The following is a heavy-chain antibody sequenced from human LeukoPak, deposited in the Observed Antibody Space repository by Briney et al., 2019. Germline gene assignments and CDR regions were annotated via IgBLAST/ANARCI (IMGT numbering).Heavy chain of an antibody. CDR3: ARRDGYNPFDY. Sequence: GGSLRLSCAASGFTFSSYAMSWVRQAAGKGLEWVSAISGSGGSTYYADSVKGRFTISRDNSKNTLYLQMNSLRAEDTAVYYCARRDGYNPFDYWGQGTLVTVSS. CDR2: ISGSGGST. J-gene: IGHJ4*02. V-gene: IGHV3-23*01. D-gene: IGHD5-24*01. CDR1: GFTFSSYA.